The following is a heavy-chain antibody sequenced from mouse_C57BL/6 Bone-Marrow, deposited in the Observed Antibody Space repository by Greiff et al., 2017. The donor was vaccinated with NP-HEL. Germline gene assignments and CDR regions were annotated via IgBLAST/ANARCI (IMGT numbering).Heavy chain of an antibody. Sequence: QVQLQQSGAELVMPGASVKLSCKASGYTFTSYWMHWVKQRPGQGLEWIGEIDPSDSYTNYNQKFKGKSTLTVDKSSSTAYMQLSSLTSEDSAVYYCARYPYWGQGTSVTVSS. CDR1: GYTFTSYW. J-gene: IGHJ4*01. CDR3: ARYPY. CDR2: IDPSDSYT. V-gene: IGHV1-69*01.